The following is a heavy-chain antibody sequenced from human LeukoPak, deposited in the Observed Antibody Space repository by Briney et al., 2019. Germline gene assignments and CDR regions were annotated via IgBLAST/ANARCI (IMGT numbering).Heavy chain of an antibody. Sequence: ASVKVSCKASGGTFSSYAISWVRQAPGQGLEWMGGTIPIFGTANYAQKFQGRVTITADESTSTAYMELSSLRSEDTAVYYCASPREGSSWLVFDYWGQGTLVTVSS. CDR2: TIPIFGTA. J-gene: IGHJ4*02. CDR3: ASPREGSSWLVFDY. D-gene: IGHD6-13*01. V-gene: IGHV1-69*13. CDR1: GGTFSSYA.